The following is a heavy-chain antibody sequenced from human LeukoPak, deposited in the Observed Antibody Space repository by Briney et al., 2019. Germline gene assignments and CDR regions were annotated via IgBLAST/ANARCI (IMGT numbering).Heavy chain of an antibody. V-gene: IGHV3-21*01. D-gene: IGHD1-26*01. J-gene: IGHJ1*01. CDR1: GFTFSSYS. CDR3: ARDSESYHEYFQR. CDR2: ISSSSSYI. Sequence: GVLRLSCAASGFTFSSYSMNWVRQAPGKGLEWVSSISSSSSYIYYADSVKGRFTISRDNAKNSLYLQMNSLRAEDTAVYYCARDSESYHEYFQRWGQGTLVTVSS.